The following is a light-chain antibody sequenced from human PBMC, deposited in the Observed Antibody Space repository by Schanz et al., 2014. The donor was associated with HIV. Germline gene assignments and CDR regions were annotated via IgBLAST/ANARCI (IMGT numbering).Light chain of an antibody. CDR1: QDFNNF. J-gene: IGKJ1*01. V-gene: IGKV1-27*01. CDR3: QKYNSVPWT. CDR2: AAS. Sequence: DIQMTQSPSSLSASVGDSVTITCRASQDFNNFLAWFQQKPGKPPKVLIYAASTLQSGVPSRFSGSGSGTVFTLTISSLQPEDAATYYCQKYNSVPWTFGQGTRVEIK.